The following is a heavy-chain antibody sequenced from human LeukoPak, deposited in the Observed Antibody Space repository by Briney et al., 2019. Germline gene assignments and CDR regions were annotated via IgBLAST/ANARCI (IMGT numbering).Heavy chain of an antibody. CDR1: GYTFTSYG. J-gene: IGHJ6*03. Sequence: ASVKVSCKASGYTFTSYGISWVRQAPGQGLEWMGWISAYNGNTNYAQKLQGRVTMTTDTSTSTAYMELGSLRSDDTAVYYCARDAYDFWSVAHMDVWGKGTTVTVCS. CDR2: ISAYNGNT. CDR3: ARDAYDFWSVAHMDV. V-gene: IGHV1-18*01. D-gene: IGHD3-3*01.